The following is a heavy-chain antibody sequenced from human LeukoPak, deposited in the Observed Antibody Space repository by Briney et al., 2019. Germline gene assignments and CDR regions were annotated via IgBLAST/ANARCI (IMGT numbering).Heavy chain of an antibody. D-gene: IGHD6-13*01. CDR3: ARDLPEEPAAADNWFDP. J-gene: IGHJ5*02. Sequence: SETLSLTCTVSGYSISSGYYWGWIRQPPGKGLEWIGSIYHSGSTYYNPSLKSRVTISVDTSKNQFSLKLSSVTAADTAVYYCARDLPEEPAAADNWFDPWGQGTLVTVSS. CDR2: IYHSGST. CDR1: GYSISSGYY. V-gene: IGHV4-38-2*02.